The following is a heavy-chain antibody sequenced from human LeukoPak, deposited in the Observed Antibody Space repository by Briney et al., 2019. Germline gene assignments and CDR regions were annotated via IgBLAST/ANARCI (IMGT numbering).Heavy chain of an antibody. J-gene: IGHJ3*02. CDR2: VFYSGST. CDR1: GGSISSHY. V-gene: IGHV4-59*11. Sequence: PSGTLSLTCTVSGGSISSHYWSWIRQPPGKGLEWIGYVFYSGSTNYNPSLKSRVSISVDTSKKQLSLKLSSVTAADTAVYYCARGGSGISNAFDIWGQGTMVTVSS. D-gene: IGHD3-10*01. CDR3: ARGGSGISNAFDI.